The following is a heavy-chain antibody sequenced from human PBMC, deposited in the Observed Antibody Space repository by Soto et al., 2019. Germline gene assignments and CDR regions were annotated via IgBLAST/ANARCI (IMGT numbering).Heavy chain of an antibody. Sequence: SETLSLTCTVSGGSISSYFWSWIRQPPDKGLEWIGYIYYNGNTNYNPSLKSRATISVDTSKTQFSLKVSSVTAADTAVYYCARHTGTFDFSGPGTLVTVSS. CDR2: IYYNGNT. CDR3: ARHTGTFDF. D-gene: IGHD1-1*01. CDR1: GGSISSYF. V-gene: IGHV4-59*08. J-gene: IGHJ4*02.